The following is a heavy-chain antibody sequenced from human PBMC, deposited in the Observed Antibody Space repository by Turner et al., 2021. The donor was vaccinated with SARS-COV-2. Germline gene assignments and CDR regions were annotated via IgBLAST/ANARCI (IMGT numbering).Heavy chain of an antibody. J-gene: IGHJ5*02. CDR3: SRRGLAVAAT. CDR2: IYYGGST. Sequence: QLQLQESGPGLVKPSETLSLTCTVSGGSISSNGYYWGWFRRPPGKGLEWIGSIYYGGSTYFNPSFKSRATISADMPKNQFSLRLTSLTAADTAVYSCSRRGLAVAATWGQGTLVTVSS. V-gene: IGHV4-39*01. CDR1: GGSISSNGYY. D-gene: IGHD6-19*01.